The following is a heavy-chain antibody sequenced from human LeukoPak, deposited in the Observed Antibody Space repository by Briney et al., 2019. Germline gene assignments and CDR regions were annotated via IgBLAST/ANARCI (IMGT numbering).Heavy chain of an antibody. CDR1: GFTFSSYS. J-gene: IGHJ4*02. CDR2: ISWNSGSI. CDR3: AKSLYDILTPGFDY. Sequence: GGSLRLSCAASGFTFSSYSMNWVRQAPGKGLEWVSGISWNSGSIGYADSVKGRFTISRDNAKNSLYLQMNSLRAEDMALYYCAKSLYDILTPGFDYWGQGTLVTVSS. D-gene: IGHD3-9*01. V-gene: IGHV3-9*03.